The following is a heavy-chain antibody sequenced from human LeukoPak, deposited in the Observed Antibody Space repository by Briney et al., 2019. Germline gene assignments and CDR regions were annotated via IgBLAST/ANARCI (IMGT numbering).Heavy chain of an antibody. CDR3: ARDHRDVGVGWFQIRGHDAFDI. D-gene: IGHD2-15*01. Sequence: GASVKVSCKASGYTFTGYYMHWVRQAPGQGLEWMGWINPNSGGTNYAQKFQGRVTMTRDTSISTAYMELSRLRSDDTAVYYCARDHRDVGVGWFQIRGHDAFDIWGQGQWSPSLQ. J-gene: IGHJ3*02. V-gene: IGHV1-2*02. CDR2: INPNSGGT. CDR1: GYTFTGYY.